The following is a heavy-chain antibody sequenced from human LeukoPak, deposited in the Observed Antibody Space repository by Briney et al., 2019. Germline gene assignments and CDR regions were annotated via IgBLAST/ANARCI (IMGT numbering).Heavy chain of an antibody. J-gene: IGHJ3*02. Sequence: GESLKISCRASGYIFIYYWIAWVRWRPGEGLQWVGIILPGGSDTRYSPSFRGQVTTSAETSTRTASLQWTSLRASDSAIYYCAGQGAGASYYDPNGLPRGAFDSWGQGTTVTVSS. V-gene: IGHV5-51*01. CDR3: AGQGAGASYYDPNGLPRGAFDS. CDR1: GYIFIYYW. CDR2: ILPGGSDT. D-gene: IGHD3-22*01.